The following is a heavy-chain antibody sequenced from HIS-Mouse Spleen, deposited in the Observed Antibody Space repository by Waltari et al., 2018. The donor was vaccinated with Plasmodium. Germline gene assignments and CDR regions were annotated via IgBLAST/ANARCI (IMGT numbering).Heavy chain of an antibody. CDR2: INHSGST. J-gene: IGHJ4*02. V-gene: IGHV4-34*01. Sequence: QVQLQQWGAGLLKPSETLSLTCAVYGGSFRGYYWSWIRQPPGKGLEWIGEINHSGSTNYNPSLKSRVTISVDTSKNQFSLKLSSVTAADTAVYYCARLVVVASKGSYWGQGTLVTVSS. CDR3: ARLVVVASKGSY. CDR1: GGSFRGYY. D-gene: IGHD2-15*01.